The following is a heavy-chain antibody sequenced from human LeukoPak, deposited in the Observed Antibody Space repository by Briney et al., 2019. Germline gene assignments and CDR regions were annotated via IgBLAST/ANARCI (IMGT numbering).Heavy chain of an antibody. CDR2: IIPILGIA. D-gene: IGHD4-11*01. CDR3: ARESRTTVLRYGMDV. Sequence: SVKVSCKASGGTFSSYTISWVRQAPGQGLEWMGRIIPILGIANYAQKFQGRVTITADKSTSTAYMELSSLRSEDTAVYYCARESRTTVLRYGMDVWGQGTTVTVSS. V-gene: IGHV1-69*04. CDR1: GGTFSSYT. J-gene: IGHJ6*02.